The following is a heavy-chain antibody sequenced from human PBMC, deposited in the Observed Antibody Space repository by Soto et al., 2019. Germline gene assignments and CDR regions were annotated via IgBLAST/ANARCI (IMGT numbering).Heavy chain of an antibody. J-gene: IGHJ5*02. V-gene: IGHV3-53*01. Sequence: GGSLRLSCAASGFTVSSNYMSWVRQAPGKGLEWVSVIYSGGSTYYAGSVKGRFTISRDNSKDTLYLQMNSLRVEDTAVYYCARDHSRNWFDPWGQGTLVTVSS. CDR3: ARDHSRNWFDP. CDR2: IYSGGST. D-gene: IGHD4-4*01. CDR1: GFTVSSNY.